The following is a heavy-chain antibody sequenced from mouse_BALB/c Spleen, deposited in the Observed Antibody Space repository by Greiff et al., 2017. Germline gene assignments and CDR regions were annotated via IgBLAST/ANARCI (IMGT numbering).Heavy chain of an antibody. V-gene: IGHV5-6-5*01. Sequence: EVHLVESGGGLVKPGGSLKLSCAASGFTFSSYAMSWVRQTPEKRLEWVASISSGGSTYYPDSLKGRFTISRDNARNILYLQMSSLRSEDTAMYYCAREVVEGFDYWGQGTTLTVSS. CDR2: ISSGGST. CDR1: GFTFSSYA. CDR3: AREVVEGFDY. D-gene: IGHD1-1*01. J-gene: IGHJ2*01.